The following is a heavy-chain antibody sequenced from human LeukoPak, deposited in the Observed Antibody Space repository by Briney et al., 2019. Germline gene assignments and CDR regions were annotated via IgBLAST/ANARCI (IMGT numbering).Heavy chain of an antibody. Sequence: AFMIPNSANTGYAQTFQPRFTMTRNTTISTAYMELSSLRSEDTAVYYCARGDSYGQVDYWGQGTLVTVSS. CDR2: MIPNSANT. D-gene: IGHD5-18*01. CDR3: ARGDSYGQVDY. V-gene: IGHV1-8*01. J-gene: IGHJ4*02.